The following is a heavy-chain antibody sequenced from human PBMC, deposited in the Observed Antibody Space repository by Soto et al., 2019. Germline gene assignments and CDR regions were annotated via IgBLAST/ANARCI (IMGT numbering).Heavy chain of an antibody. CDR3: ANYDTEAAEYFQH. V-gene: IGHV1-18*01. CDR1: GYTFTSYG. Sequence: GASVKVSCKASGYTFTSYGISWVRQAPGQGLEWMGWISAYNGNTNYAQRLQGRVTMTTDTSTSTAYMKLRSLRSDDTAVYYCANYDTEAAEYFQHWGQGTLVTVSS. CDR2: ISAYNGNT. J-gene: IGHJ1*01. D-gene: IGHD3-22*01.